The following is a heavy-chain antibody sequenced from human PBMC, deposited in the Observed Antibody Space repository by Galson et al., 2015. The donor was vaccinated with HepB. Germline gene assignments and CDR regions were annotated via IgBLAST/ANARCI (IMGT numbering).Heavy chain of an antibody. J-gene: IGHJ4*02. V-gene: IGHV3-30-3*01. D-gene: IGHD4-11*01. CDR3: ARADEISNYEGVFDY. CDR2: ISYDGSNK. Sequence: SLRLSCAASGFTFSSYAMHWVRQAPGKGLEWVAVISYDGSNKYYADSVKGRFTISRDNSKNTLYLQMNSLRPEDTAVYYCARADEISNYEGVFDYWGQGTLVTVSS. CDR1: GFTFSSYA.